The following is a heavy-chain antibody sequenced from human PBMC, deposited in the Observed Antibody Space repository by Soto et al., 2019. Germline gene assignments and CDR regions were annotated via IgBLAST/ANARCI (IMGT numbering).Heavy chain of an antibody. V-gene: IGHV4-30-4*01. J-gene: IGHJ4*02. CDR1: GGSISSGDYY. CDR3: ARGVVVVPAAIATDYFDY. Sequence: QVQLQESGPGLVKPSQTLSLTCTVSGGSISSGDYYWRWIRQPPGKGLECIGYIYYSGSTYYNPSLKSRVTISVDTSKNQFSLKLSSVTAADTAVYYCARGVVVVPAAIATDYFDYWGQGTLVTVSS. CDR2: IYYSGST. D-gene: IGHD2-2*01.